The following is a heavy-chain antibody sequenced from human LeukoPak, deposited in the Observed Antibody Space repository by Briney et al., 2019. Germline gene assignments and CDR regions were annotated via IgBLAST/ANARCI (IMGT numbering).Heavy chain of an antibody. Sequence: ASVKVSCKASGGAFSRYTINWVRQAPGQGLEWMGRIIPFLGFANYTQKLQGRLTITADKSTSTSYMELSSLRSDDTAVYYCASSVPNLGYCAGDCFRIWFDPWGQGTLVTVSS. CDR3: ASSVPNLGYCAGDCFRIWFDP. CDR2: IIPFLGFA. J-gene: IGHJ5*02. CDR1: GGAFSRYT. V-gene: IGHV1-69*02. D-gene: IGHD2-21*01.